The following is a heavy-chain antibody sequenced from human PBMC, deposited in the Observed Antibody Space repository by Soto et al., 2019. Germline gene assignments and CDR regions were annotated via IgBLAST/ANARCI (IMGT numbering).Heavy chain of an antibody. J-gene: IGHJ4*02. CDR2: INPSGGST. CDR1: GYTFTSYY. CDR3: AGGRAEDIVVVVAAKEFDY. D-gene: IGHD2-15*01. Sequence: ASVKVSCKASGYTFTSYYMHWVRPAPGQWLEWMGIINPSGGSTSYAQKFQGRVTMTRDTSTSTVYMELSSLRSEDTAVYYCAGGRAEDIVVVVAAKEFDYWGQGTLVTVSS. V-gene: IGHV1-46*03.